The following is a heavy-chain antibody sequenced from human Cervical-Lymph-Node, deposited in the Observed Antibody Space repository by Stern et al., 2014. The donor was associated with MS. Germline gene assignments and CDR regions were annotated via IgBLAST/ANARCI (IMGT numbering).Heavy chain of an antibody. CDR3: AREGGNTAEYFQH. J-gene: IGHJ1*01. CDR2: IYYGGRKS. CDR1: GFTFSSSG. D-gene: IGHD4-23*01. V-gene: IGHV3-33*01. Sequence: VQLVESGGGVVQPGRSLRLSCAASGFTFSSSGMHWVRQAPGKGREWLAIIYYGGRKSYYADAGKGRFTISRNNSKNTLYLQVNSLRAEDTAVYYCAREGGNTAEYFQHWGQGTLVTVSS.